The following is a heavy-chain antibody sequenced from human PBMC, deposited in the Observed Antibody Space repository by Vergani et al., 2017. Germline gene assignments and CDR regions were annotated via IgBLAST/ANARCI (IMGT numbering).Heavy chain of an antibody. CDR3: ARGPSVVQSHYSDYYSYFRDV. CDR2: IYLGGTT. D-gene: IGHD2-15*01. V-gene: IGHV4-59*01. J-gene: IGHJ6*03. CDR1: GDSMNNYY. Sequence: QVHLQEAGPGLVKPAETLSLTCTVSGDSMNNYYWNWIRQTPGKGLEWIGYIYLGGTTPYNPSLESRVSLSADTSKNQFSLQLTSVTAADTAVYYCARGPSVVQSHYSDYYSYFRDVWGKGTTVTVSS.